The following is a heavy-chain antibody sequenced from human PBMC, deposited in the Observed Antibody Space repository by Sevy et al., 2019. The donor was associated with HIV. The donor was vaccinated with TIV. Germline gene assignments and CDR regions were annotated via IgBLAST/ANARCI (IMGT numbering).Heavy chain of an antibody. CDR2: IDHSRYT. J-gene: IGHJ4*02. CDR3: VRGQSSGWGTFDY. V-gene: IGHV4-34*01. D-gene: IGHD6-19*01. CDR1: GGSFSHYY. Sequence: SETLSLTCGVYGGSFSHYYWTWIRQPPGKGLEWIGEIDHSRYTTCSPSLESRVTISVDTSRNQFSLKLNSVTAADTALYYCVRGQSSGWGTFDYWGQGALVTVSS.